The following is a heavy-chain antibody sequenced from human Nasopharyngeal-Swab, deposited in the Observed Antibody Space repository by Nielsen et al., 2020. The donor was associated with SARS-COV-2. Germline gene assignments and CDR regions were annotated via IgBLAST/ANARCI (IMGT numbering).Heavy chain of an antibody. J-gene: IGHJ6*03. CDR3: ARGGAGVVPSPVLGLGPYYSYYYMDV. V-gene: IGHV4-34*01. Sequence: RQAPGKGLEWIGEVSQGGGTNYNPSLKNRVTISVATSKNQFSLKLSSVTAAETAVYCCARGGAGVVPSPVLGLGPYYSYYYMDVWGKGTTVTVSS. CDR2: VSQGGGT. D-gene: IGHD2-2*01.